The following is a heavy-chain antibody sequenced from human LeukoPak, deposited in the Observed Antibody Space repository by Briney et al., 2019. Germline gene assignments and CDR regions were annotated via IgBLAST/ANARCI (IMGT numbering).Heavy chain of an antibody. J-gene: IGHJ4*02. V-gene: IGHV3-30-3*01. CDR1: GFTFSSYA. CDR2: ISYDGSNK. D-gene: IGHD3-10*01. Sequence: GGSLRLSCAASGFTFSSYAMHWVRQAPGKGLEWVEVISYDGSNKYYADSVKGRFTISRDNSKNTLYLQMNSLRAEDTAVYYCARDSGYYGSGSYYPDYWGQGTLVTVSS. CDR3: ARDSGYYGSGSYYPDY.